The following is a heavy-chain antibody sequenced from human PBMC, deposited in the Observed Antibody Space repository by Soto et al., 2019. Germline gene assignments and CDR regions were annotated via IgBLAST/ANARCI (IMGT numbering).Heavy chain of an antibody. CDR1: GGTFSSYA. J-gene: IGHJ4*02. Sequence: SVKVSCKASGGTFSSYAISWVRQAPVQGLEWMGGIIPIFGTANYAQKFQGRVTITADESTSTAYMELSSLRSEDTAVYYCARDRCYYDSSGYCPFDYWGQGTLVTVSS. V-gene: IGHV1-69*01. D-gene: IGHD3-22*01. CDR2: IIPIFGTA. CDR3: ARDRCYYDSSGYCPFDY.